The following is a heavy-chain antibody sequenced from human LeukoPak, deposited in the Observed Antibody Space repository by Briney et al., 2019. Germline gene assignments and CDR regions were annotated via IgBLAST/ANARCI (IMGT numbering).Heavy chain of an antibody. V-gene: IGHV5-51*01. CDR3: ARRRSLEPTVVYFDY. J-gene: IGHJ4*02. Sequence: GESLKISCKGSGYSFTSYWIGWVRQMPGKGLEWMGIIYPGDSDTRYSPSFQGQVTISADKSISTAYLQWSSLKASDTAMYYCARRRSLEPTVVYFDYWGQGTLVTVSS. CDR2: IYPGDSDT. CDR1: GYSFTSYW. D-gene: IGHD1-1*01.